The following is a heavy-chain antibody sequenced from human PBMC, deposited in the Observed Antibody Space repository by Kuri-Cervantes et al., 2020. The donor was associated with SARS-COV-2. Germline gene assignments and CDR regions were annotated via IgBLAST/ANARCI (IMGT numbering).Heavy chain of an antibody. V-gene: IGHV3-21*01. J-gene: IGHJ4*02. CDR2: ISSGSDYI. CDR3: AIDKGRGAFDH. Sequence: GESLKISCVASGFTFRSYGVTWVRQAPGRGLEWVSSISSGSDYIYYADSVKGRFTISKDNAKTSVYLQMTSLRAEDTALYYCAIDKGRGAFDHWGQGTLVTVSS. D-gene: IGHD6-25*01. CDR1: GFTFRSYG.